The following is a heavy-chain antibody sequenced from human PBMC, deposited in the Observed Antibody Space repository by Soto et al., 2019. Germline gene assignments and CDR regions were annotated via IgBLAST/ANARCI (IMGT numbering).Heavy chain of an antibody. D-gene: IGHD2-15*01. CDR1: GYSFTSYW. CDR3: ARLGYCSGGSCFIGKNGMDV. J-gene: IGHJ6*02. V-gene: IGHV5-10-1*01. Sequence: GESLKISCKGSGYSFTSYWISWVRQMPGKALEWMGRIDPSDSYTNYSPSFQGHVTISADKSISTAYLQWSSLKASDTAMYYCARLGYCSGGSCFIGKNGMDVWGQGTTVTVSS. CDR2: IDPSDSYT.